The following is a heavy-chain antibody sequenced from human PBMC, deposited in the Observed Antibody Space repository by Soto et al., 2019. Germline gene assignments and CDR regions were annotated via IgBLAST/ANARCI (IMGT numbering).Heavy chain of an antibody. Sequence: QPGGSLRLSCAASGFTFSDHDMDWVRQAPGKGLEWVGRTRNKANSYTTEYAASVKGRFSISRDDSKNSLYLQMNSLKTEDTAVYYCARGYCSGGSRYSYYGMDVWGQGTTVTVSS. CDR3: ARGYCSGGSRYSYYGMDV. V-gene: IGHV3-72*01. J-gene: IGHJ6*02. D-gene: IGHD2-15*01. CDR1: GFTFSDHD. CDR2: TRNKANSYTT.